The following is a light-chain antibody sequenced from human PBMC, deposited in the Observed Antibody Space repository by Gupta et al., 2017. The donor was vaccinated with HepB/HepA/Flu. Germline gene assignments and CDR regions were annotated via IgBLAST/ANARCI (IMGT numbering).Light chain of an antibody. CDR1: QSVNSY. CDR3: QQRSNWPRT. V-gene: IGKV3-11*01. Sequence: IVLTQSPATLSLSPGERDTLSCRTSQSVNSYLAWYQHKAGQAPRLLIYDVSNRATGIPARFSGSGSGTDFTLTISSLESEDFAVYYCQQRSNWPRTFGQGTKVEVK. CDR2: DVS. J-gene: IGKJ1*01.